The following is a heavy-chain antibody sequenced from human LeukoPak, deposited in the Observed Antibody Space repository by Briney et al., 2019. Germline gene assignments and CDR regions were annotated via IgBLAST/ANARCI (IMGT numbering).Heavy chain of an antibody. Sequence: ASVKVSCKASGYTFTGYYMHWVRQAPGQGLEWMGWINPNSGGTNYAQKFQGRVTMTRDTSISTAYMELSRLRSDDTAVYYCALMLERRRGSYYSYWGQGTLVTVSS. CDR3: ALMLERRRGSYYSY. J-gene: IGHJ4*02. CDR1: GYTFTGYY. D-gene: IGHD1-26*01. V-gene: IGHV1-2*02. CDR2: INPNSGGT.